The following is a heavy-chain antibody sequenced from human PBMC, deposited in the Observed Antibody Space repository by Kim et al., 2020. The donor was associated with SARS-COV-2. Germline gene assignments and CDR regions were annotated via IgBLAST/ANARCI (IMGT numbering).Heavy chain of an antibody. CDR1: GGSISSFY. CDR2: IYYSGST. J-gene: IGHJ4*02. V-gene: IGHV4-59*01. D-gene: IGHD3-22*01. CDR3: ASYYYDSSGYYYGFDY. Sequence: SETLSLTCTVSGGSISSFYWSWIRQPPGKGLEWIGYIYYSGSTNYNPSLKSRVTISVDTSKNQFSLKLSSVTAADTAVYYCASYYYDSSGYYYGFDYWGQRTLVTVSS.